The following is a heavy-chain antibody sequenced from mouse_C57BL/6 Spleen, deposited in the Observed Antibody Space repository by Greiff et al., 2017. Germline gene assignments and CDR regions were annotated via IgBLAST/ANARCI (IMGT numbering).Heavy chain of an antibody. D-gene: IGHD1-1*01. CDR2: ISDGGSYT. Sequence: EVMLLESGGGLVKPGGSLKLSCAASGFTFSSYAMSWVRQTPEKRLEWVATISDGGSYTYYPDNVKGRFTISRDNAKNNLYLQMSHLKSEDTAMYYCARDYYGSSYSFAYWGQGTLVTVSA. CDR3: ARDYYGSSYSFAY. V-gene: IGHV5-4*01. J-gene: IGHJ3*01. CDR1: GFTFSSYA.